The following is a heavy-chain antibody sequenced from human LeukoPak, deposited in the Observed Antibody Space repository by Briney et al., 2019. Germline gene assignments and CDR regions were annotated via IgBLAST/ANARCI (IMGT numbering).Heavy chain of an antibody. Sequence: ASVKVSCKASGYTFTSYGISWVRQAPGQGLEWMGWISAYNGNTNYAQKLQGRVTMTRDTSISTAYMELSRLRSDDTAVYYCARDLESPGELKYYYYMDVWGKGTTVTVSS. CDR3: ARDLESPGELKYYYYMDV. J-gene: IGHJ6*03. CDR2: ISAYNGNT. D-gene: IGHD3-10*01. CDR1: GYTFTSYG. V-gene: IGHV1-18*01.